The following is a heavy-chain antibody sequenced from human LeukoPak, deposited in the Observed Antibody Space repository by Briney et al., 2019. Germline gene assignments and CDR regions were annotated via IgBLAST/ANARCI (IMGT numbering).Heavy chain of an antibody. CDR3: AAEERRSIWKPGVAIDI. CDR1: GFTFTSSA. D-gene: IGHD1-1*01. CDR2: IVVGSGNT. V-gene: IGHV1-58*01. J-gene: IGHJ3*02. Sequence: SVKVSCKASGFTFTSSAVQWVRQARGQRLEWIGWIVVGSGNTNYAQKFQERVTITRDMSTSTAYMELSSLRSEDTAVYYCAAEERRSIWKPGVAIDIWGQGTMVTVSS.